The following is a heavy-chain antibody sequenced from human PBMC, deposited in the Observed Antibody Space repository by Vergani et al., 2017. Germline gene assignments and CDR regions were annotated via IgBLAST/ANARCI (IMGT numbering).Heavy chain of an antibody. V-gene: IGHV4-39*01. CDR2: MDYSGST. D-gene: IGHD2-15*01. Sequence: QVQLQESGPGLVKPLETLSLTCTVSGDSVISTDYYCGWIRQPPGKGLEWIGSMDYSGSTSYNPSLESRISISFETPKNQFSLRLTSVTAADTAVYYCASKRGACRAAYCHSYDFWGPGTLVGVSS. J-gene: IGHJ4*02. CDR1: GDSVISTDYY. CDR3: ASKRGACRAAYCHSYDF.